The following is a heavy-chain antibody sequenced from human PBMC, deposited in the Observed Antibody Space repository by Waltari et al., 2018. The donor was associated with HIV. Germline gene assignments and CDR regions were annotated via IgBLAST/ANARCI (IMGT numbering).Heavy chain of an antibody. Sequence: QVQLVESGGGVVQPGRSLRLSCAASGFTFSSYAMHWVRQAPGKGLEWVAVIAYDGSNKDYSDSVKGRFTISRDNSKNTLYLQMNSLRAEDTAVYYCAKSYTPGFGDYFDYWGQGTLVTVSS. V-gene: IGHV3-30*04. D-gene: IGHD3-10*01. CDR1: GFTFSSYA. CDR2: IAYDGSNK. CDR3: AKSYTPGFGDYFDY. J-gene: IGHJ4*02.